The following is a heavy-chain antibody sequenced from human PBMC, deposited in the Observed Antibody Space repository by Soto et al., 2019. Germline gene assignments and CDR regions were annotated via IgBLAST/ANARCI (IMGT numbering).Heavy chain of an antibody. CDR1: GFTFSSYW. CDR2: INSDGSST. D-gene: IGHD1-26*01. V-gene: IGHV3-74*01. J-gene: IGHJ3*02. Sequence: GGSLRLSCAASGFTFSSYWMHWVRQAPGKGLVWVSRINSDGSSTSYADSVKGRFTISRDNAKNTLYLQMNSLRAEDTAVYYCARAVGATAAFDIWGQGTMVTVSS. CDR3: ARAVGATAAFDI.